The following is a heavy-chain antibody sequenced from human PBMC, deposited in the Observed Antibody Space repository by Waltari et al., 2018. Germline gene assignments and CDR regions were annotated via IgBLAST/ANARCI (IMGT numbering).Heavy chain of an antibody. D-gene: IGHD3-22*01. CDR3: ATDYHSSGYYSSHYYYGMDV. CDR2: FDPEDGET. V-gene: IGHV1-24*01. Sequence: QVQLVQSGAEVKKPGASVKVSCKVSGYTLTELSMHWVRQAPGKGLEWMGGFDPEDGETIYAQKFQGRVTMTEDTSTDTAYMELSSLRAEDTAVYYCATDYHSSGYYSSHYYYGMDVWGQGTTVTVSS. J-gene: IGHJ6*02. CDR1: GYTLTELS.